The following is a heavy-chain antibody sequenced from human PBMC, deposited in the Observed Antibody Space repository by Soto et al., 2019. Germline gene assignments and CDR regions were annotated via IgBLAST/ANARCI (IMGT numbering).Heavy chain of an antibody. CDR2: ISGSGGST. J-gene: IGHJ6*02. V-gene: IGHV3-23*01. D-gene: IGHD3-3*01. Sequence: EVQLLESGGGLVQPGGSLRLSCAASGFTFSSYAMSCFRQAPGKGLEWVSAISGSGGSTYYADSVKGRFTISRDNSKNTLYLQMNSLRADDTAVYYCGKEGEDGFWSGYAYEYGMYVWGQGTTVTVSS. CDR1: GFTFSSYA. CDR3: GKEGEDGFWSGYAYEYGMYV.